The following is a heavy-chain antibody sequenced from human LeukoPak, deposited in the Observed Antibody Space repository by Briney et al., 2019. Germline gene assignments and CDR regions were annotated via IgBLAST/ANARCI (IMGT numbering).Heavy chain of an antibody. CDR1: GHTFTGYY. CDR3: ARRKWLDRDYYGMDV. Sequence: ASVRVSCKASGHTFTGYYMHWVRQAPGQGLEWMGWINPNSGGTNYAQKFQGRVTMTRDTSISTAYMELSRLRSDDTAVYYCARRKWLDRDYYGMDVWGQGTTVTVSS. J-gene: IGHJ6*02. V-gene: IGHV1-2*02. D-gene: IGHD3-22*01. CDR2: INPNSGGT.